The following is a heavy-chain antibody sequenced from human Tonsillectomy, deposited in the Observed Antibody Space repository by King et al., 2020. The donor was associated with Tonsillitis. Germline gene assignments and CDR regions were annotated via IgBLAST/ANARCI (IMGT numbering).Heavy chain of an antibody. CDR1: GGFISSYS. J-gene: IGHJ4*02. V-gene: IGHV4-59*01. CDR3: ARGLVLSGSSYGFDY. CDR2: ISDSGST. Sequence: QLQESGPGLVKPSETLSLTCTVSGGFISSYSWSWIRQPPGKGLEWIGFISDSGSTNYNPSLKSRVTISVDTSKNHFSLKLSSVTAADTAVYYCARGLVLSGSSYGFDYWGQGTLVTVSS. D-gene: IGHD1-26*01.